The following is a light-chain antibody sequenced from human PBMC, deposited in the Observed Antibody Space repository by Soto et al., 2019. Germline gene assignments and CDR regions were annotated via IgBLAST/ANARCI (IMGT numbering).Light chain of an antibody. J-gene: IGKJ5*01. CDR1: QSICFY. V-gene: IGKV1-39*01. Sequence: DIDVTQSPSSLSASFGDRVTIPXRASQSICFYFTWYQQLPGXAPKXXXVAXSGLQRGGPSRLSGSGSATDFTLTISSLQPEDFVTYYFQQSYRSTSTFGQGTRLEI. CDR2: AXS. CDR3: QQSYRSTST.